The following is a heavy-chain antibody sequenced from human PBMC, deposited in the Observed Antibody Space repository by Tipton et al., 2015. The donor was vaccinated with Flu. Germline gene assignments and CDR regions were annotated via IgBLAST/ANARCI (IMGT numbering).Heavy chain of an antibody. V-gene: IGHV4-59*01. Sequence: LTCTVSGGSISGYYWTWIRQPPGKGLEWIGYIYYSGSTNYNPSLKSRVTISVDTSKNQFSLKLSSVTAADTAVYYCATEYRGGGNRYYFDYWGQGTLVTVSS. CDR1: GGSISGYY. D-gene: IGHD4-23*01. J-gene: IGHJ4*02. CDR3: ATEYRGGGNRYYFDY. CDR2: IYYSGST.